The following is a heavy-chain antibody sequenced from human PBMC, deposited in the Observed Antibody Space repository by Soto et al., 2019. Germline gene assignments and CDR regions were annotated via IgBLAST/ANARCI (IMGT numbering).Heavy chain of an antibody. J-gene: IGHJ5*02. CDR3: ARDPEDTAMRSYNWFDP. CDR2: ISAYNGNT. CDR1: GYTFTSYG. V-gene: IGHV1-18*01. D-gene: IGHD5-18*01. Sequence: QVQLVQSGAEVKKPGASVKVSCKASGYTFTSYGISWVRQAPGQGLEWMGWISAYNGNTNYAQKLQGRVTMTTDTSTSKAYMELRSLRSDDTAVYYCARDPEDTAMRSYNWFDPWGQGTLVTVSS.